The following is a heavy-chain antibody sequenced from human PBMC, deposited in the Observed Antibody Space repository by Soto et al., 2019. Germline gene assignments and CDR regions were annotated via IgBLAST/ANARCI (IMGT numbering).Heavy chain of an antibody. CDR2: IWYDGSHK. CDR1: GFTFSSYR. Sequence: QVQLVESGGAVVQPGTSLRLSCTASGFTFSSYRMHWVRQAPGKGLEWVAIIWYDGSHKFYVDSVKGRFAVSRDNSKNTVYLQMNSLTGEDTAVYYCARPRYSGDDPDALEIWGRGSLLTISS. J-gene: IGHJ3*02. D-gene: IGHD5-12*01. V-gene: IGHV3-33*01. CDR3: ARPRYSGDDPDALEI.